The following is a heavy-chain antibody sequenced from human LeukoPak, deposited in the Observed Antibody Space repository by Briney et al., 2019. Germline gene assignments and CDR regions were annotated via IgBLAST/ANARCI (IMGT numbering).Heavy chain of an antibody. D-gene: IGHD6-13*01. Sequence: GGSLRLSCAASGFTFSSYWMHWVRQAPGKGLGWVSRINSDGSSTSYADSVKGRFTISKDNAKNTLNLQMNSLRAEDTAVYYCARDGEGAAAAYFQHWGQGTLVTVSS. V-gene: IGHV3-74*01. CDR1: GFTFSSYW. CDR3: ARDGEGAAAAYFQH. CDR2: INSDGSST. J-gene: IGHJ1*01.